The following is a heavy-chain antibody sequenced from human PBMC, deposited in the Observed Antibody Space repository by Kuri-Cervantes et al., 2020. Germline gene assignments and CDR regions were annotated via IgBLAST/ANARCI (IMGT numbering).Heavy chain of an antibody. V-gene: IGHV3-21*01. CDR3: ARGWNYDILTGYDVYYYYGMDV. Sequence: GESLKISCAASGFTFSSYSMNWVRQAPGKGLEWVSSISSSSYIYYADSVKGRFTISRDNAKNSLYLQMNSLRAEDTAVYYCARGWNYDILTGYDVYYYYGMDVWGQGTPVTVSS. CDR1: GFTFSSYS. D-gene: IGHD3-9*01. CDR2: ISSSSYI. J-gene: IGHJ6*02.